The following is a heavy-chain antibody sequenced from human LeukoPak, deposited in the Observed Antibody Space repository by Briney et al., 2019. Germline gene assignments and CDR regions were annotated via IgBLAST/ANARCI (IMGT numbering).Heavy chain of an antibody. Sequence: ASVKVSCKVSGYTFTSHAMNWGRQAPGQGLEWMGWINTNTGNPKYAQGLAGRFVFSLDTSVSTAYLQISTLKAEDTAVYYCARDIRVGPHFGYCLYWGQGTLVTVSS. J-gene: IGHJ1*01. CDR2: INTNTGNP. D-gene: IGHD3-3*02. V-gene: IGHV7-4-1*02. CDR1: GYTFTSHA. CDR3: ARDIRVGPHFGYCLY.